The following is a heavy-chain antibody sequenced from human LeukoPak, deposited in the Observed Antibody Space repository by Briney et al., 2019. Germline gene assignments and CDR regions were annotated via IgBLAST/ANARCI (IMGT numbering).Heavy chain of an antibody. CDR2: ISYDGSNK. V-gene: IGHV3-30*18. CDR3: AKGHQRGPTVMGYFDY. CDR1: GFTFSSYG. Sequence: PGGSLRLSCAASGFTFSSYGMHWVRQAPGKGLEWVAVISYDGSNKYYADSVKGRFTISRDNSKNTLYLQMNSLRAEDTAVYYCAKGHQRGPTVMGYFDYWGQGTLVTVSS. D-gene: IGHD4-17*01. J-gene: IGHJ4*02.